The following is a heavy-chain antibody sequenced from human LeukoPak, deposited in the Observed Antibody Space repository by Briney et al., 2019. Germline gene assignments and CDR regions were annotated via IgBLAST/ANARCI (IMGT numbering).Heavy chain of an antibody. V-gene: IGHV3-53*05. Sequence: GGSLRLSCAASEFSVGSNYMTWVRQAPGKGLEWVSLIYSGGSTYYADSVKGRFTISRDNSKNTLYLQMNSLRSDDTAVYYCARAEAVVVAATLVPTYYMDVWGKGTTVTVSS. J-gene: IGHJ6*03. CDR1: EFSVGSNY. D-gene: IGHD2-15*01. CDR2: IYSGGST. CDR3: ARAEAVVVAATLVPTYYMDV.